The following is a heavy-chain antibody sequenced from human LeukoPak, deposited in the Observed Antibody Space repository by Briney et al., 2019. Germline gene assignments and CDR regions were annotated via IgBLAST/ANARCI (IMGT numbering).Heavy chain of an antibody. D-gene: IGHD5-12*01. J-gene: IGHJ4*02. Sequence: GRSLRLSCAASGFAFSTYAMHWVRQAPGKGLEWVAVISFDGNTKYYADSVKGRFTISRDNSKNTLYLQMNGLRTEDTAIYYCTRRGGGYEFDYWGQGTLVIVSS. CDR3: TRRGGGYEFDY. CDR1: GFAFSTYA. CDR2: ISFDGNTK. V-gene: IGHV3-30-3*01.